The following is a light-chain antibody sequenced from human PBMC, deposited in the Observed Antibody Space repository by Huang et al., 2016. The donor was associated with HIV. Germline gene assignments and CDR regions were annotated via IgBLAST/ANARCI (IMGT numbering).Light chain of an antibody. CDR2: LGS. J-gene: IGKJ1*01. Sequence: DIVMTQSPLSLPVTPGEPASISCRSSQSILHSNGYNYSDWYLQKPGQSPQLLIYLGSNRASGVPDRFSGSGAGTDFTLKISRVEAEDVGVYYCMQALQTTWTFGQGTKVEIK. CDR3: MQALQTTWT. CDR1: QSILHSNGYNY. V-gene: IGKV2-28*01.